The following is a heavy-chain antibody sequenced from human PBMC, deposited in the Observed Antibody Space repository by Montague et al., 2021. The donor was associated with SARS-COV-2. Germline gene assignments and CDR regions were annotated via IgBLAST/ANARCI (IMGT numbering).Heavy chain of an antibody. Sequence: SLRLSCAASGFTFSSYSMNWVRQAPGKGLEWVSSISSSSSYIYYADSVKGRFTISSDNAKNSLYLQMNSLRAEDTAVYYCARGYSGYDYDYWGQGTLVTVSS. D-gene: IGHD5-12*01. CDR1: GFTFSSYS. CDR3: ARGYSGYDYDY. V-gene: IGHV3-21*01. CDR2: ISSSSSYI. J-gene: IGHJ4*02.